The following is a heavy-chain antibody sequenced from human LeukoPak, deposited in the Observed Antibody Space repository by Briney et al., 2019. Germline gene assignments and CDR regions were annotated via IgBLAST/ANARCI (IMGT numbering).Heavy chain of an antibody. Sequence: GGSLRLSCAASGFPFSTNAMTWVRQAPGKGLEWVSTLNDASNLIYYADSVKGRFTISRDNSKNTVYLQMNSLRVDDTATYYCVKDSGILAALYVDNWGQGTLVTVSS. V-gene: IGHV3-23*01. CDR3: VKDSGILAALYVDN. J-gene: IGHJ4*02. CDR2: LNDASNLI. D-gene: IGHD1-26*01. CDR1: GFPFSTNA.